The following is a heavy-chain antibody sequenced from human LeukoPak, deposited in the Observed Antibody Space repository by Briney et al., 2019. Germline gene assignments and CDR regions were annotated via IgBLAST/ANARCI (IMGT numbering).Heavy chain of an antibody. CDR3: ATSRRGFGGLWGY. CDR2: INSGGSTI. Sequence: PGGSLTLSCAASGFTFSSYEMNWVRQAPGKGLEWVSYINSGGSTIYYADSVKGRFTISRDNAKKSLYLQMNSLRAEDTAVYYCATSRRGFGGLWGYWGQGTLVTVSS. V-gene: IGHV3-48*03. CDR1: GFTFSSYE. J-gene: IGHJ4*02. D-gene: IGHD3-10*01.